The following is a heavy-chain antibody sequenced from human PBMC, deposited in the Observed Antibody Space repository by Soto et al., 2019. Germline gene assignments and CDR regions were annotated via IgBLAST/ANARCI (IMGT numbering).Heavy chain of an antibody. Sequence: QVQLQESGPGLVKPSQTLSLTCTVSGGSISSGGYYWSWSRQHPGKGLEWIGYIYYSGSTFYNPSPKRRVTTLVDTSKEQFCLKLRSVAAADTAGDYRARTSPSSGATFDWWGQGTLVTVSS. D-gene: IGHD5-12*01. J-gene: IGHJ4*02. CDR3: ARTSPSSGATFDW. CDR2: IYYSGST. CDR1: GGSISSGGYY. V-gene: IGHV4-31*03.